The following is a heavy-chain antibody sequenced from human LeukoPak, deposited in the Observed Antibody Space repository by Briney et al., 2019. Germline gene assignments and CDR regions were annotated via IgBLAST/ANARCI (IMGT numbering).Heavy chain of an antibody. D-gene: IGHD5-18*01. CDR2: VHYSGDT. V-gene: IGHV4-59*08. CDR3: AIASAVAEVGGYSYHPLDV. CDR1: DDPVSSHY. J-gene: IGHJ6*02. Sequence: PSETLSLTCTVSDDPVSSHYWNWIRQPPGKGLEFIGWVHYSGDTDYSPTRKTRVTISLDTSDNQFALKVKSVTAADTAVYYCAIASAVAEVGGYSYHPLDVWGQGTTVTVSS.